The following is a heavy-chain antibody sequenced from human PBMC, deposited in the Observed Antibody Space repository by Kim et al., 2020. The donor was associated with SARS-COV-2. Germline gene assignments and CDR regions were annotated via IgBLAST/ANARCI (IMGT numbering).Heavy chain of an antibody. V-gene: IGHV4-59*08. Sequence: HPSHKGRVTISLDTSKNQFSLKVSSVTAADTAVYYCARHGPYYYYYGMDVWGQGTTVTVSS. J-gene: IGHJ6*02. CDR3: ARHGPYYYYYGMDV.